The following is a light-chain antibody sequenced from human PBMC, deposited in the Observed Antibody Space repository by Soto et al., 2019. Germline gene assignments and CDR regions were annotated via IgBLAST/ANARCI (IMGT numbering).Light chain of an antibody. CDR3: QKYHTWPIT. CDR1: QSVSNN. J-gene: IGKJ4*01. V-gene: IGKV3D-15*01. CDR2: GES. Sequence: EIVMTQSPATLSVSPGERATLSCRASQSVSNNYLAWYQQKPGQAPRLLIYGESNRATGIPDRLSDSGSGTDLNLTISSLQSEDCAIYYCQKYHTWPITCGGGTKVDIK.